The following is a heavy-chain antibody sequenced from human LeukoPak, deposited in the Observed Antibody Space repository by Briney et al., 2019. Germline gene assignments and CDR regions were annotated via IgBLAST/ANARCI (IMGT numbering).Heavy chain of an antibody. Sequence: GGSLRLSCAACGFSVSSNYMSWVRQAPGKGLEWVSIIYTGGSTYYADSVKGRFTISRDSSKNTLYLQMNSLRAEDTAVYYCVRDTPDYWGQGTLVTVSS. J-gene: IGHJ4*02. CDR3: VRDTPDY. CDR2: IYTGGST. CDR1: GFSVSSNY. V-gene: IGHV3-53*01.